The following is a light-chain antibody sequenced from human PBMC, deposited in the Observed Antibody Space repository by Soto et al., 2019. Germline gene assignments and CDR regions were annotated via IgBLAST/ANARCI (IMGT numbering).Light chain of an antibody. J-gene: IGKJ3*01. Sequence: EVVLTQSPGTLSLSPGERATLSCRASQSVSSYYLAWYQQKPGQAPRLLIYGVSNRATGIPDRFSGSGSGTDFTLTITRLEPEDFAVYYCRQYGNSPFTFGPGTKVDIK. CDR1: QSVSSYY. CDR2: GVS. V-gene: IGKV3-20*01. CDR3: RQYGNSPFT.